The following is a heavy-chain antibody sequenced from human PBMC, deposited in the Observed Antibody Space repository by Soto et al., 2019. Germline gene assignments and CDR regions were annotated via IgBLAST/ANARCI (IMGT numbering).Heavy chain of an antibody. V-gene: IGHV3-23*01. CDR3: AKGWWFDP. Sequence: DVHLLESGGGLVQPGGSLRLSCAASGFTFNNHAMSWVRQAPGKGLEWVSSISGSGATTYHADSVKGRFTISRDNSKNTLYLQMNSLRAEDTAVYYCAKGWWFDPWGQGTLVTVSS. CDR2: ISGSGATT. CDR1: GFTFNNHA. J-gene: IGHJ5*02.